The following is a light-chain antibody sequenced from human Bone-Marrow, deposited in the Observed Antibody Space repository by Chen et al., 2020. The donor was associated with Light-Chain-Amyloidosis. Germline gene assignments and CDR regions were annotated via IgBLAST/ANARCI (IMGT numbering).Light chain of an antibody. J-gene: IGLJ2*01. CDR3: QSADSSGTYEVI. CDR2: IDT. V-gene: IGLV3-25*03. Sequence: SYELTQPPSVSVSPGPTARITCSGDDLPTKYAYWYQQKPGQAPVLVIHIDTERPSGISERFSDSSAGTTSTLTISGVQAEDEADYHCQSADSSGTYEVIFGGGTKLTVL. CDR1: DLPTKY.